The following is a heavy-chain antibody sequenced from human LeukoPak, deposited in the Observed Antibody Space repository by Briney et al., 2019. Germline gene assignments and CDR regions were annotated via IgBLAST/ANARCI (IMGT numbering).Heavy chain of an antibody. CDR1: GGTLSSFA. V-gene: IGHV1-69*13. CDR3: ATVFLELGVPSGFDFVAANYSFAS. J-gene: IGHJ4*02. D-gene: IGHD5-12*01. Sequence: ASVTVSCTASGGTLSSFAVNWVRQAPGRGPEWMGGISAAFGTMIYARAVQGRVTITGDESTSTAYMQLSSLRSEDTAVYYCATVFLELGVPSGFDFVAANYSFASWGQGPLVTVSS. CDR2: ISAAFGTM.